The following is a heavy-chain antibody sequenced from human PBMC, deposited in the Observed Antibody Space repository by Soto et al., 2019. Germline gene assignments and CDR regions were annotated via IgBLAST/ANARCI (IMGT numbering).Heavy chain of an antibody. CDR3: ARSPRSSPYFDY. CDR2: IYPGDHET. D-gene: IGHD6-13*01. Sequence: GESLKISCQSSGYTFSNFWIGWVRQLPGKGLEWMGIIYPGDHETRYSPSFHGKVTISADRSINTAYLQWNSLEASDTAFYFCARSPRSSPYFDYWGQGALVTV. J-gene: IGHJ4*02. V-gene: IGHV5-51*01. CDR1: GYTFSNFW.